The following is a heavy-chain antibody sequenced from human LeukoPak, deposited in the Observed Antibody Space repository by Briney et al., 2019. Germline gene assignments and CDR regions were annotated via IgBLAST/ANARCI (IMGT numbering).Heavy chain of an antibody. D-gene: IGHD4-17*01. Sequence: GESLKISCKGSGYSFTNYWIGWVRQMPGKGLEWMGIIYPGDSDTRYSPSFQGQVTISADKSISTAYLQWRSLKASDTAMYYCARQADYGDYYYYMDVWGKGTTVTISS. CDR2: IYPGDSDT. J-gene: IGHJ6*03. CDR1: GYSFTNYW. CDR3: ARQADYGDYYYYMDV. V-gene: IGHV5-51*01.